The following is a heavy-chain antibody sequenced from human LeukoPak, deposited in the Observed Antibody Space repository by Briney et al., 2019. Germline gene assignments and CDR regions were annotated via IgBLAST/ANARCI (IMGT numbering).Heavy chain of an antibody. CDR3: ARSGYCSSTSCYGSETFDI. J-gene: IGHJ3*02. CDR1: GGSTNSYY. Sequence: PSETLSLTCTVSGGSTNSYYWGWIRQPPGKGLEWIGYINYSGSTNYNPSLKSRVTISIDTSKNQFSLRLSSVTAADTAVYFCARSGYCSSTSCYGSETFDIWGRGTMGTVSS. CDR2: INYSGST. D-gene: IGHD2-2*03. V-gene: IGHV4-59*01.